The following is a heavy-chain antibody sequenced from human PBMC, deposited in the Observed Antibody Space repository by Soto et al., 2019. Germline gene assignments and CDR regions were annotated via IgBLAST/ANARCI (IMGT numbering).Heavy chain of an antibody. CDR3: ATTIQTARGAFDI. J-gene: IGHJ3*02. CDR2: IIPIFGTA. V-gene: IGHV1-69*13. CDR1: GGTFSSYA. Sequence: VKVSCKASGGTFSSYAISWVRQAPGQGLEWMGGIIPIFGTANYAQKFQGRVTITADESTSTAYMELSSLRSEDTAVYYCATTIQTARGAFDIWGQGTMVTVSS. D-gene: IGHD5-18*01.